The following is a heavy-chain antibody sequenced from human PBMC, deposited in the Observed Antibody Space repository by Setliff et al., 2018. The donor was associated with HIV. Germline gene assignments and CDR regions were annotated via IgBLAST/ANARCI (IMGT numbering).Heavy chain of an antibody. Sequence: SETLSLTCTVSGDSISSSSYYWGWIRQPPGKGLEWIGSIYYSGSTFYNPSLKSRVTISIDTSKNQFSLKLSSVTAADTAVYYCARGDYDYYYYYMDVWGKGTTVTVSS. J-gene: IGHJ6*03. CDR3: ARGDYDYYYYYMDV. CDR1: GDSISSSSYY. CDR2: IYYSGST. V-gene: IGHV4-39*07. D-gene: IGHD4-17*01.